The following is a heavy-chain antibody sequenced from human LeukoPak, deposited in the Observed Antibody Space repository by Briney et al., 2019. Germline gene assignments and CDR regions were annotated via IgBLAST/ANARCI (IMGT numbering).Heavy chain of an antibody. V-gene: IGHV3-49*03. CDR1: GFSFGDYA. D-gene: IGHD4-17*01. CDR2: ISSKAFGATP. Sequence: GGSLRLSCTSVGFSFGDYAVSWFRQAPGKRLEWVGYISSKAFGATPQYAPSVRGRFTISRDDSKSIAHLQMNSLKTEDTAVYYCTRNTVTVHFDYWGQGTPVTVSS. CDR3: TRNTVTVHFDY. J-gene: IGHJ4*02.